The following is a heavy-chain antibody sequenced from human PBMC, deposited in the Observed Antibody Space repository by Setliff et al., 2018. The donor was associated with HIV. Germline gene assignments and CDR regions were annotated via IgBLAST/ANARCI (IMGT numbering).Heavy chain of an antibody. CDR3: ARGVRGVVNGMDV. V-gene: IGHV3-74*01. CDR2: ISNSGDKT. J-gene: IGHJ6*02. CDR1: GFTFSYSW. Sequence: QPGGSLRLSCAASGFTFSYSWMNWVRQAPGKGLEWVAAISNSGDKTYLADSVKGRFTISRDNAKNMLYLQMNSLRAEDTAVYYCARGVRGVVNGMDVWGQGTTVTVSS. D-gene: IGHD3-10*01.